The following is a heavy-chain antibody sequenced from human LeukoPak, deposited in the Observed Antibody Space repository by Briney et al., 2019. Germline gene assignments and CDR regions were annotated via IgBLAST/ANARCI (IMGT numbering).Heavy chain of an antibody. CDR3: ARDYPSLDY. CDR1: GGSFSGYY. Sequence: KPSETLSLTCAVYGGSFSGYYWSWIRQPPGKGLEWIGEINHSGSTNYNPSLKSRVTISVDTSKNQFSLKLSSVTAADTAVYYCARDYPSLDYWGQGTLVTVSS. J-gene: IGHJ4*02. D-gene: IGHD1-26*01. V-gene: IGHV4-34*01. CDR2: INHSGST.